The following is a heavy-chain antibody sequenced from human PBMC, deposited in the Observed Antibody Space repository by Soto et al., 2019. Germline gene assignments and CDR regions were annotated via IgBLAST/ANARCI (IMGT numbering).Heavy chain of an antibody. J-gene: IGHJ4*02. D-gene: IGHD5-12*01. CDR3: VRYCSSTLCNGVATRTFDY. Sequence: GGSLRLSCAASRFTFSTYEMHWVRQAPGKGLEWVSCISSSGSSVYYADSVKGRFTISRDNSRNSLYLQMNSLRDEDTALYYCVRYCSSTLCNGVATRTFDYWGQGALVTVSS. CDR1: RFTFSTYE. CDR2: ISSSGSSV. V-gene: IGHV3-48*03.